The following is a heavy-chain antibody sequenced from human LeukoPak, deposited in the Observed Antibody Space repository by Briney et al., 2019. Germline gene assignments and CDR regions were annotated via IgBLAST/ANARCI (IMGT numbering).Heavy chain of an antibody. J-gene: IGHJ6*03. Sequence: PGGSLRLSCAASGFTFSSHSMNWVRQAPGQGLEWVSSISSISSYIYYADSVKGRFTLSRDHAKHSLYLQMNSLRAEDTAVYYCARVLGDDFWSGYYSSYYYYMDVWGKGTTVTVSS. CDR1: GFTFSSHS. CDR2: ISSISSYI. CDR3: ARVLGDDFWSGYYSSYYYYMDV. D-gene: IGHD3-3*01. V-gene: IGHV3-21*01.